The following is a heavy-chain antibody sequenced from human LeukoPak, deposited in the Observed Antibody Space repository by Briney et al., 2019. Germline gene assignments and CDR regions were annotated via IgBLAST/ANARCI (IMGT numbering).Heavy chain of an antibody. J-gene: IGHJ4*02. D-gene: IGHD2-15*01. V-gene: IGHV3-23*01. Sequence: GGSLRLSCAASEFTFSSYSIDWVRQAPGKGLEWVSAISGSGGSTYYADSVKGRFTISRDNSKNTLYLQMSSLRAEDTAVYYCAKVDIVVVVAASAPFDYWGQGTLVTVSS. CDR2: ISGSGGST. CDR1: EFTFSSYS. CDR3: AKVDIVVVVAASAPFDY.